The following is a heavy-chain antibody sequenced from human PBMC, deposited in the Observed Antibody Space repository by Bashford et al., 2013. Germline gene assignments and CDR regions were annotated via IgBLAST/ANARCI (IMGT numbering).Heavy chain of an antibody. CDR3: ARGPRKDYYGSGSYYIGY. V-gene: IGHV4-34*01. Sequence: SSETLSLTCAVYVGPSVVTTGAGSASPHGKGLEWIGEINHSGSTNYNPSLKSRVTISVDTSKNQFSLKLSSVTAADTAVYYCARGPRKDYYGSGSYYIGYWGQGTLVTVSS. J-gene: IGHJ4*02. CDR1: VGPSVVTT. CDR2: INHSGST. D-gene: IGHD3-10*01.